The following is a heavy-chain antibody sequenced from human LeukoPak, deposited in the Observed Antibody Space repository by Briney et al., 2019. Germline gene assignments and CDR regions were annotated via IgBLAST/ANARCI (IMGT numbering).Heavy chain of an antibody. V-gene: IGHV3-9*01. CDR3: VRESPYYYYMDV. Sequence: PGGSLRLSCAASGFRFDDYAMHWVRQAPGKGLEWVSGITWNSGSIGYADSVKGRFTISRDNAKNTLYLQMNSLRDEDTAVYYCVRESPYYYYMDVWGKGTTVTVSS. J-gene: IGHJ6*03. CDR2: ITWNSGSI. CDR1: GFRFDDYA.